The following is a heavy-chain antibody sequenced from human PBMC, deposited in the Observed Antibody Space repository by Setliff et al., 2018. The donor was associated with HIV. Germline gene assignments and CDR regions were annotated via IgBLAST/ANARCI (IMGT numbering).Heavy chain of an antibody. D-gene: IGHD1-1*01. CDR2: ITPSGDT. J-gene: IGHJ4*02. Sequence: SETLSLTCAVYGGSVSGHYWGWFRQPPGKGLEWIGEITPSGDTKYIPSLKSRVTMSLDTSKNQFSLNLNSVTAADTAVYYCSNWNTTVDADSWGQGTLVTVS. CDR3: SNWNTTVDADS. CDR1: GGSVSGHY. V-gene: IGHV4-34*01.